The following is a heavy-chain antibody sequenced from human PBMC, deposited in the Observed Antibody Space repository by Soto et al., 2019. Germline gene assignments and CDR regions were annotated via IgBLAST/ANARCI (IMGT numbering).Heavy chain of an antibody. V-gene: IGHV4-59*01. Sequence: SETLSLTCTVSGGSISSYYWSWIRQPPGKGLEWIGYIYYSGSTNYNPSLKSRVTISVDTSKNQFSLKLSSVTAADTAVYYCARDLGYCSSTSCYAWFDPWGQGPLVTVSS. CDR1: GGSISSYY. D-gene: IGHD2-2*03. J-gene: IGHJ5*02. CDR3: ARDLGYCSSTSCYAWFDP. CDR2: IYYSGST.